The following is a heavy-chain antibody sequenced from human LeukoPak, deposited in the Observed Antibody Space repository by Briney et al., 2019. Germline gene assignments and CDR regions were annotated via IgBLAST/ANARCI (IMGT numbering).Heavy chain of an antibody. CDR2: IYYSGST. CDR3: ARDKDLYYFGSGSYQGGYFDY. Sequence: PSETLSLTCTVSGGSISGYYWSWVRQPPGKGLEWIGDIYYSGSTNYNPSLKSRVTISVDTSKNQFSLKLSSVTAADTAVYHCARDKDLYYFGSGSYQGGYFDYWGQGTLVTVSS. D-gene: IGHD3-10*01. J-gene: IGHJ4*02. V-gene: IGHV4-59*12. CDR1: GGSISGYY.